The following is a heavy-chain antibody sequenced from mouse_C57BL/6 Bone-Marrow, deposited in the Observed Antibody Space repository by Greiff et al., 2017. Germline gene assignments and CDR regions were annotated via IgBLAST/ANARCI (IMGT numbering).Heavy chain of an antibody. V-gene: IGHV1-69*01. J-gene: IGHJ2*01. CDR2: IDPSDSYT. CDR1: GYTFTSDW. D-gene: IGHD2-1*01. Sequence: QVQLQQPGAELVMPGASVKLSCKASGYTFTSDWMHWVKQRPGQGLEWIGEIDPSDSYTNYNQKVKGKSTLTVAKSSSTAYMQLSSLTSEDTAVYYCAREGNYTYYWGQGTTLTASS. CDR3: AREGNYTYY.